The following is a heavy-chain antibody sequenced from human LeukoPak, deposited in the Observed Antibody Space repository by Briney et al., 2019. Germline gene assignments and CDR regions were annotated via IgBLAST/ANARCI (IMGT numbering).Heavy chain of an antibody. V-gene: IGHV3-23*01. J-gene: IGHJ6*02. Sequence: QPGGSLRLSCAASGFTFSSYAMSWVRQAPGKGLEWVSAISGSGGSTYYADSVKGRFTISRDNSKNTLYLQMNSLRAEDTAVYYCAKVSGYSSSWYEYYYYGMDVWGQGTTVTVSS. CDR1: GFTFSSYA. CDR2: ISGSGGST. CDR3: AKVSGYSSSWYEYYYYGMDV. D-gene: IGHD6-13*01.